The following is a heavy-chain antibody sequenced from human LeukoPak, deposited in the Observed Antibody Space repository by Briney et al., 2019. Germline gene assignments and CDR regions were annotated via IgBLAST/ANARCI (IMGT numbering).Heavy chain of an antibody. J-gene: IGHJ4*02. Sequence: TSETLSLTCTVSGGSISSYYWSWIRQPPGKGLEWIGYIYYSGSTNYNPSLKSRVTISVDTSKNQFSLKLSSVTAADTAVYYCARGTSGSRRPHFGYWGQGTLVTVSS. CDR1: GGSISSYY. CDR3: ARGTSGSRRPHFGY. V-gene: IGHV4-59*08. D-gene: IGHD1-26*01. CDR2: IYYSGST.